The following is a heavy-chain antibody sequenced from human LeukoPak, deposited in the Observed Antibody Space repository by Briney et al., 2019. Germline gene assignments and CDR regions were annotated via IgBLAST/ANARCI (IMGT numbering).Heavy chain of an antibody. J-gene: IGHJ5*02. D-gene: IGHD2-2*01. Sequence: GASVKVSCKASGYTFTSYDINWVRQATGQGLEWMGWMNPNSGNTGYAQKFQGRVTMTRNTSISTAYMELSSLRSEDTAVYYCARGPYCRSMCCPYWFDPWGQGTLVTVSS. CDR1: GYTFTSYD. V-gene: IGHV1-8*01. CDR2: MNPNSGNT. CDR3: ARGPYCRSMCCPYWFDP.